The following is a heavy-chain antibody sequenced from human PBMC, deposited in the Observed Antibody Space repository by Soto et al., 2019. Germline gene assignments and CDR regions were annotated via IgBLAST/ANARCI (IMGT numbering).Heavy chain of an antibody. J-gene: IGHJ6*02. V-gene: IGHV3-48*03. CDR2: ISSSGSTI. CDR3: AREVDIVASFYYYGMDV. Sequence: GGSLRLSCAASGFIFSDYDMNWFRQAPGKGLEWVSYISSSGSTIDYADSVKGRFTISRDNTKNSLYLQMNSLRAEDTAVYYCAREVDIVASFYYYGMDVWGQGTTVTVSS. D-gene: IGHD5-12*01. CDR1: GFIFSDYD.